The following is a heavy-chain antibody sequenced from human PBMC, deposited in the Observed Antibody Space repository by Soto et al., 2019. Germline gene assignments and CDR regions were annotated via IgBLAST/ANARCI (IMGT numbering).Heavy chain of an antibody. V-gene: IGHV3-23*01. J-gene: IGHJ4*02. Sequence: GGSLRLSCASSGFAFSTFPMNWVRHSPGKGLEWVSTISGSSGEKYYAASVKGRFTISRDNSKNTLYLQMNSLRAEDTAVYYCEKDPIETWGGAYFEYWGERTSESVSS. CDR2: ISGSSGEK. CDR1: GFAFSTFP. D-gene: IGHD2-21*01. CDR3: EKDPIETWGGAYFEY.